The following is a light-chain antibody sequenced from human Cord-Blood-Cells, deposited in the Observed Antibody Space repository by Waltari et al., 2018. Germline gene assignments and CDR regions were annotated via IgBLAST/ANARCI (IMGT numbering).Light chain of an antibody. CDR3: QQYDNLPPFT. CDR1: QDISNY. Sequence: DIQLTQSPSSLSASVGDRATITCQASQDISNYLNWYQQKPGKAPKLLIYDASNLETGVPSSFSGSGSGTDFTFTISSLQPEDIATYYCQQYDNLPPFTFGPGTKVDIK. CDR2: DAS. J-gene: IGKJ3*01. V-gene: IGKV1-33*01.